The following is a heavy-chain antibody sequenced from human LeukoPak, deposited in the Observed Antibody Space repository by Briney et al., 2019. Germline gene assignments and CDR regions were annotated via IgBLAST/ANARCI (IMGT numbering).Heavy chain of an antibody. CDR2: ISSSGSTI. J-gene: IGHJ4*02. D-gene: IGHD3-10*01. V-gene: IGHV3-48*03. Sequence: GGSLRLSCAASGFTFSSYEMNWVRQAPGKGLEWVSYISSSGSTIYYADSVKGRFTISRDNAKNSLYLQMNSLRAEDTAVYYCARDPSGAYFDYWGQGTLATVSS. CDR1: GFTFSSYE. CDR3: ARDPSGAYFDY.